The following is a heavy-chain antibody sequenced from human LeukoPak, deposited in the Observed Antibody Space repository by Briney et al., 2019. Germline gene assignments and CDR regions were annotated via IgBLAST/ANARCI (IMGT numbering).Heavy chain of an antibody. D-gene: IGHD3-22*01. CDR1: GYTFTSYD. Sequence: GASVKVSCKASGYTFTSYDINWVRQATGQGLEWMGWMNPNSGNTGYAQKFQGRVTITRNTSISTAYMELSSLRSEDTAVYYWARARGYYYDSSGYYYYYYMDVWGKGTTVTVSS. V-gene: IGHV1-8*03. J-gene: IGHJ6*03. CDR3: ARARGYYYDSSGYYYYYYMDV. CDR2: MNPNSGNT.